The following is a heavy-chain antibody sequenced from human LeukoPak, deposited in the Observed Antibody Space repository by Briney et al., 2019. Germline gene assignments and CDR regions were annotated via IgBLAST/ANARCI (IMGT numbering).Heavy chain of an antibody. CDR3: ARDPQIVDRRRYWYFDL. Sequence: SSETLSLTCTVSGGSISSGSYYWSWIRQPAGKGLEWIGRIYTSGSTNYNPSLKSRVTISVDTSKNQFSLKLSSVTAADTAVYYCARDPQIVDRRRYWYFDLWGRGTLVTVSS. J-gene: IGHJ2*01. CDR1: GGSISSGSYY. CDR2: IYTSGST. D-gene: IGHD3-22*01. V-gene: IGHV4-61*02.